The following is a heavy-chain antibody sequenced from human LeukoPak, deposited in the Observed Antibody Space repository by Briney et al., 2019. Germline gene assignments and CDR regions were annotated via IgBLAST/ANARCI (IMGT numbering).Heavy chain of an antibody. J-gene: IGHJ4*02. CDR2: IKHDGSEK. CDR3: ARDRGSFLEGLFS. D-gene: IGHD3-3*01. Sequence: PGGSLRLSCAASGFTFSAYWMSWVRQAPGKGLEWVANIKHDGSEKSYVDSVKGRFTFSRDNAKNSLYLQMNSLRAEDTAVYYCARDRGSFLEGLFSGGRGTLVTVSS. V-gene: IGHV3-7*01. CDR1: GFTFSAYW.